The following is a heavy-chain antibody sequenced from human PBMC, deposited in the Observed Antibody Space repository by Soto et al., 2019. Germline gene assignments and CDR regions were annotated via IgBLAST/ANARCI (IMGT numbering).Heavy chain of an antibody. CDR3: AKDRRAGGNSAFYFDF. Sequence: GGSLRLSCAASGFKFSNYAMGWVRQAPGKGLEWVSLISATGGGTYYADSVKGRFTISRDNSHNTLYLQVHSLTAEDTAVYYCAKDRRAGGNSAFYFDFWGQGAKVTVSS. V-gene: IGHV3-23*01. D-gene: IGHD3-16*01. J-gene: IGHJ4*02. CDR1: GFKFSNYA. CDR2: ISATGGGT.